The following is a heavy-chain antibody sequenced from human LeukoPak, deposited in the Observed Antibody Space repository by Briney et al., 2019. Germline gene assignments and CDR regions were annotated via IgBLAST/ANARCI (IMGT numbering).Heavy chain of an antibody. D-gene: IGHD6-25*01. CDR1: GFTFSSYA. Sequence: PGGSLRLSCAASGFTFSSYAMSWVREAPGQGLEWVSSISSSGHSIYYADSVRGRFTISRTNPQNTMYLQMNSLRADDTAVYYCARRSGTSYAWGQGTLVTVSS. J-gene: IGHJ5*02. CDR2: ISSSGHSI. CDR3: ARRSGTSYA. V-gene: IGHV3-23*01.